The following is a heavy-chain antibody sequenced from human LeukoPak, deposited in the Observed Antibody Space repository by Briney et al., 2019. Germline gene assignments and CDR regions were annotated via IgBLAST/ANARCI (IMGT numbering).Heavy chain of an antibody. CDR1: GFTFSGYP. D-gene: IGHD6-13*01. Sequence: PGKSLRLSCAASGFTFSGYPIHWVRQAPGKGLEWVSAISGSGASTYYADSVKGRFTISRDNSKNTLYLQMNSLRAEDTAVYYCAKDAVNSSWRRRPDYWGQGTLVTVSS. CDR3: AKDAVNSSWRRRPDY. CDR2: ISGSGAST. V-gene: IGHV3-23*01. J-gene: IGHJ4*02.